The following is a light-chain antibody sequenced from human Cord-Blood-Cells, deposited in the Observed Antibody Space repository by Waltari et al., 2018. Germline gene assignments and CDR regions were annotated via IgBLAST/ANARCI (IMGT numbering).Light chain of an antibody. Sequence: SYGLTQPPSVSVSPGQTARITCSGDALPKQYAYWYQQKPGQAPVLVIYKDSERPAGIPGRFSGSSSGTTVTLTISGVQAEDEADYYCQSADSSGTYPVFGGGTKLTVL. CDR2: KDS. J-gene: IGLJ3*02. V-gene: IGLV3-25*03. CDR3: QSADSSGTYPV. CDR1: ALPKQY.